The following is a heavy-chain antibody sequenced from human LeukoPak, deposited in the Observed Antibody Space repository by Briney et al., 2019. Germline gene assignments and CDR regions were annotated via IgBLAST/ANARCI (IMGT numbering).Heavy chain of an antibody. CDR3: ARMTTVTVDAFDI. J-gene: IGHJ3*02. CDR2: IYSNGGT. D-gene: IGHD4-17*01. V-gene: IGHV4-30-4*08. Sequence: SETLSLTCTVSGGSISRNTYYWTWLRHPPWNGREWFGYIYSNGGTYYNPSLKSRVTISVDTSKNQFSLKLSSVTAADTAVYYCARMTTVTVDAFDIWGQGTMVTVSS. CDR1: GGSISRNTYY.